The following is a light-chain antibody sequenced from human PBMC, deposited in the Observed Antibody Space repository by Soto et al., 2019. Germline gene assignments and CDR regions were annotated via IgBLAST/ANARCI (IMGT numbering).Light chain of an antibody. J-gene: IGKJ1*01. V-gene: IGKV1-8*01. CDR2: AAS. CDR1: QGISSY. CDR3: QQYYSYPPP. Sequence: MQMTQYPSSLSASTGDRVTITCRASQGISSYLAWYQQKPGKAPKLLIYAASTLQSGVPTRFSGSGSGTDFTLTISCLQSEDFATYYCQQYYSYPPPFGQWDQGGYQ.